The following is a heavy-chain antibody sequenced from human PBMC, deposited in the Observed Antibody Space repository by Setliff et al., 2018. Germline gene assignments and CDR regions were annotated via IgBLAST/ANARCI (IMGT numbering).Heavy chain of an antibody. J-gene: IGHJ4*02. Sequence: PSETLSLTCTVSGGSISSGGYYWSWIRQPAGKGLEWIGHIYVSVTTNYNPSLKSRVTTSVDTSKNQFSLKLSSVTAADTAVYYCARDSGALGYCTGGICYDYWGQGTLVTVSS. CDR2: IYVSVTT. D-gene: IGHD2-15*01. CDR1: GGSISSGGYY. CDR3: ARDSGALGYCTGGICYDY. V-gene: IGHV4-61*09.